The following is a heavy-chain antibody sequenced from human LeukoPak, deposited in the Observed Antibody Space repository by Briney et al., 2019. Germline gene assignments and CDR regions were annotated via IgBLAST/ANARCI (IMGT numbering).Heavy chain of an antibody. CDR3: ARPSARSSWYYYNNPSFFGY. D-gene: IGHD6-13*01. CDR1: GYSISSGYY. CDR2: IYHSGST. V-gene: IGHV4-38-2*01. Sequence: SETLSLTCAVSGYSISSGYYWGWIRQPPGKGLEWIGSIYHSGSTYYNPSLKSRVTISVDTSKNQFSLKLSSVTAADTAVYYCARPSARSSWYYYNNPSFFGYWGQGTLVTVSS. J-gene: IGHJ4*02.